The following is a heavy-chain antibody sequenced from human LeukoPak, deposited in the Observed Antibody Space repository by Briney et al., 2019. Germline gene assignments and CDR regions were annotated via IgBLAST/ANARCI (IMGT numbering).Heavy chain of an antibody. V-gene: IGHV3-30*04. J-gene: IGHJ4*02. CDR2: ISYDGSNK. CDR3: AGGSGSYYRGPDY. Sequence: PGRSLRLSCAASGFTFSSYAKHWVRQAPGKGLEWVAVISYDGSNKYYADSVKGRFTISRDNSKNTLYLQMNSLRAEDTAVYYCAGGSGSYYRGPDYWGQGTLVTVSS. D-gene: IGHD3-10*01. CDR1: GFTFSSYA.